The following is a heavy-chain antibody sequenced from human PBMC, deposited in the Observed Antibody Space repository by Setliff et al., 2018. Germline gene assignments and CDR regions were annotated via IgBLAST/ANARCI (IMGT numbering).Heavy chain of an antibody. V-gene: IGHV4-4*07. CDR3: AREKGNREAPELRGLYYYYMDV. CDR2: IYTSGST. D-gene: IGHD3-10*01. J-gene: IGHJ6*03. CDR1: GGSISSYH. Sequence: SETLSLTCTVSGGSISSYHWSWIRQPAGKGLEWIGRIYTSGSTNYNPSLKSRVTMSVDTSKNQFSLKLSSVTAADTAVYYCAREKGNREAPELRGLYYYYMDVWGKGTTVTVSS.